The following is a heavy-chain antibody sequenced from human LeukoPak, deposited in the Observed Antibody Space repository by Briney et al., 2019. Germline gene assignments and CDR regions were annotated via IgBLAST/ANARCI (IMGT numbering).Heavy chain of an antibody. D-gene: IGHD3-3*01. CDR3: ARDFADDFWTMYNWFDP. Sequence: SETLSLTCTVSGGSISSYYWSWIRQPAGKGLEWIGRIYTSGSTNYNPPLKSRVTISVDTSKNQFSQRLSSVTAADTAVYYCARDFADDFWTMYNWFDPWGQGTLVTVSS. CDR1: GGSISSYY. V-gene: IGHV4-4*07. J-gene: IGHJ5*02. CDR2: IYTSGST.